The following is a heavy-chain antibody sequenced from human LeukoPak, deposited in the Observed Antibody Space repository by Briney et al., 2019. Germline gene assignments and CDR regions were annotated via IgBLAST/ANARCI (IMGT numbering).Heavy chain of an antibody. Sequence: SETLSLTCAVYGGSFSGYYWSWIRQPPGKGLEWIGEINHSGSTDYNPSLKSRVTISVDTSKNQFSLKLSSVTAADTAVYYCARPYYYDSSGEDAFDIWGQGTMVTVSS. D-gene: IGHD3-22*01. V-gene: IGHV4-34*01. CDR2: INHSGST. CDR1: GGSFSGYY. J-gene: IGHJ3*02. CDR3: ARPYYYDSSGEDAFDI.